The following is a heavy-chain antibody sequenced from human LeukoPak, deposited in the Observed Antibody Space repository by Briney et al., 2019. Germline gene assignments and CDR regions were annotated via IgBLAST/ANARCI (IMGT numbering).Heavy chain of an antibody. CDR2: ITSRGEST. J-gene: IGHJ4*02. CDR3: ARDRPNYYGSDGHYYRRDGDY. D-gene: IGHD3-22*01. Sequence: QSGGSLRLPCAASGFTFSIYAMSWVRQAPGKGLQWVSSITSRGESTWYVDSVKGRFTITRDNSENTLYLQMHSLRAEDTAVYYCARDRPNYYGSDGHYYRRDGDYWGRGTLVSVSS. V-gene: IGHV3-23*01. CDR1: GFTFSIYA.